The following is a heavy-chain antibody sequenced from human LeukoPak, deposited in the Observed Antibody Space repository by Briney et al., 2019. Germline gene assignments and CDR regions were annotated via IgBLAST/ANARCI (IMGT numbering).Heavy chain of an antibody. V-gene: IGHV3-7*01. D-gene: IGHD2-21*01. Sequence: GVSLRLFCAASGFPVRSYWMTWVRQTPGKGLEWVANIKHDGSYAYYADSVSGRLTVSRDNAKNSLYLQMNSLRAEDTAVYYCVKGGWVHILDHWGQGALVTVSP. CDR2: IKHDGSYA. CDR3: VKGGWVHILDH. J-gene: IGHJ4*02. CDR1: GFPVRSYW.